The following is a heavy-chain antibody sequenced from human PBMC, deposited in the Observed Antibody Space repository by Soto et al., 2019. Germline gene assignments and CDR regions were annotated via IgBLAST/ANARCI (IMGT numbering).Heavy chain of an antibody. CDR2: ISSNGRST. D-gene: IGHD2-8*01. J-gene: IGHJ4*02. Sequence: SGGSLRLSCATSGFTFSTYAMHWVRQAPGKGLEYVSAISSNGRSTYYANSVKGRFTISRDNSKNTLYLQMDSLRAEDMAVYYCARDRCTNGVCYAPSDYWGQGTLVTVS. CDR1: GFTFSTYA. CDR3: ARDRCTNGVCYAPSDY. V-gene: IGHV3-64*01.